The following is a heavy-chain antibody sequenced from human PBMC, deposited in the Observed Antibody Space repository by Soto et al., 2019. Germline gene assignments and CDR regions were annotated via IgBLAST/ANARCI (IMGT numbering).Heavy chain of an antibody. D-gene: IGHD7-27*01. Sequence: QLQLQESGPGLVKPSETLSLTCTVSGGSISSSSYYWGWIRQPPGKGLEWIGSIYYSGSTYYNPSLKSRVTISVDTSKNQFSLKLSSVTAADTAVYYCARQSLLGIFRKRLMDVWGQGTTVTVSS. V-gene: IGHV4-39*01. J-gene: IGHJ6*02. CDR2: IYYSGST. CDR3: ARQSLLGIFRKRLMDV. CDR1: GGSISSSSYY.